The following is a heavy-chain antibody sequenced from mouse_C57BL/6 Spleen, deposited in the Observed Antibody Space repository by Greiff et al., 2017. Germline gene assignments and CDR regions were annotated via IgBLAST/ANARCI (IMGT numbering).Heavy chain of an antibody. J-gene: IGHJ4*01. CDR2: IKPSNGGT. V-gene: IGHV1-53*01. D-gene: IGHD1-1*01. Sequence: VQLQQPGPELVKPGASVKLSCKASGYTFTSYWMHWVKQRPGQGLEWIGNIKPSNGGTNYNEKFKSKATLTVDKSSSTAYMQLSSLTSEDSAVYYCARDPSYGRDYYAMDYWGQGTSVTVSS. CDR3: ARDPSYGRDYYAMDY. CDR1: GYTFTSYW.